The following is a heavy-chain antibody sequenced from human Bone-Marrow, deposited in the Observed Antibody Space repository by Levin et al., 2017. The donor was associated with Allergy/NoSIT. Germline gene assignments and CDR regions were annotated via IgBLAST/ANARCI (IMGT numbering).Heavy chain of an antibody. D-gene: IGHD4-17*01. CDR1: GFTFSNYG. Sequence: PGGSLRLSCAASGFTFSNYGMHWVRQAPGKGLEWVALIWFDGSNEYYADSVKGRFTISRDNSKTPWSRTWNSLRIGDPAVYFCVRDGLVSVTSLRTYFDDWGQGTLVTVSS. CDR3: VRDGLVSVTSLRTYFDD. V-gene: IGHV3-33*01. J-gene: IGHJ4*02. CDR2: IWFDGSNE.